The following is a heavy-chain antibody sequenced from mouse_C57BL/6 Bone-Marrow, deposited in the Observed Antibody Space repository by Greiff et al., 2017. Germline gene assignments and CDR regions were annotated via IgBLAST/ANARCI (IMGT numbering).Heavy chain of an antibody. Sequence: VQLQQSGPVLVKPGASVKMSCKASGYTFTDYYMNWVKQSHGKSLEWIGVINPYNGGTSYNQKFKGKATLTVDKSSSTAYMELHSLTSEDSSVYYCARGGYYGNFDYWGQGTTLTVSS. CDR1: GYTFTDYY. CDR2: INPYNGGT. CDR3: ARGGYYGNFDY. V-gene: IGHV1-19*01. J-gene: IGHJ2*01. D-gene: IGHD2-1*01.